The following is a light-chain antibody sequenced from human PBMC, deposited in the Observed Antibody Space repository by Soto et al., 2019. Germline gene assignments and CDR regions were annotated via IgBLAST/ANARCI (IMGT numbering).Light chain of an antibody. CDR2: STS. Sequence: DIQMTQSPSSLSASVGDRVTITCRASQSISYYLNWYQQKQGRAPRLLIYSTSTLQSGVPSKFSGSASGTDFTLTISSLQPEDFATYYCQQYGSSPPVTFGQGTKVDNK. V-gene: IGKV1-39*01. CDR1: QSISYY. CDR3: QQYGSSPPVT. J-gene: IGKJ1*01.